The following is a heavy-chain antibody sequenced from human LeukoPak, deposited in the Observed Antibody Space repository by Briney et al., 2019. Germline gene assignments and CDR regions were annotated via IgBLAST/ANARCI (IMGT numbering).Heavy chain of an antibody. J-gene: IGHJ4*02. CDR1: GFTFSSYS. D-gene: IGHD2/OR15-2a*01. CDR2: ISSSSSYI. Sequence: GGSLRLSCAASGFTFSSYSMNWVRQAPGKGLEWVSSISSSSSYIYYADSVKGRFTISRDNSKNTVFLQMNSLEVEDTAVYYCGNRGSYFYDFWGQGTLVTVSS. CDR3: GNRGSYFYDF. V-gene: IGHV3-21*04.